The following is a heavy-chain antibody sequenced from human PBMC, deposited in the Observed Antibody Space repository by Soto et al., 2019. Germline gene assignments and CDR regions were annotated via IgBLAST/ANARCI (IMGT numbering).Heavy chain of an antibody. Sequence: QVQLVESGGGVVQRGRSLRLSCAASGFTFSSYGIHWVRQAPGKGLEWVAVISYDGSNKFYADSVKGRFTISRDNSKNTLYLQMNSLRAEDTAVYYCAKDSGTYWYFDLWGRGTLVTVSS. V-gene: IGHV3-30*18. CDR3: AKDSGTYWYFDL. D-gene: IGHD3-10*01. CDR2: ISYDGSNK. CDR1: GFTFSSYG. J-gene: IGHJ2*01.